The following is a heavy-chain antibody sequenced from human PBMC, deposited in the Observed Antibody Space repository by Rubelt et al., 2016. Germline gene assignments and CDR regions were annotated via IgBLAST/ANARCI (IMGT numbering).Heavy chain of an antibody. CDR1: GGSFSGYY. D-gene: IGHD1-26*01. Sequence: QVQLQQWGAGLLKPSETLSLTCAVYGGSFSGYYWSWIRQPPGKGLEWIGEINHSGSTNYNPSLKSRVTISVDTSKNHSLLRLSSVTAADTAVYYCARWWGVLLAFGYWGQGTLVTVSS. J-gene: IGHJ4*02. V-gene: IGHV4-34*01. CDR2: INHSGST. CDR3: ARWWGVLLAFGY.